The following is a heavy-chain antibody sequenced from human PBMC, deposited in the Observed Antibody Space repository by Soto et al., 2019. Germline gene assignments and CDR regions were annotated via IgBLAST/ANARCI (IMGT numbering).Heavy chain of an antibody. CDR3: ARAYYYDSSGLSDAFDI. V-gene: IGHV4-59*01. CDR2: IYYSGST. Sequence: SETLSLTCTVSGGSISSYYWSWIRQPPGKGLEWIGYIYYSGSTNYNPSLKSRVTISVDTSKNQFSLKLSSVTAADTAVYYCARAYYYDSSGLSDAFDIWGQGTMVTVSS. J-gene: IGHJ3*02. D-gene: IGHD3-22*01. CDR1: GGSISSYY.